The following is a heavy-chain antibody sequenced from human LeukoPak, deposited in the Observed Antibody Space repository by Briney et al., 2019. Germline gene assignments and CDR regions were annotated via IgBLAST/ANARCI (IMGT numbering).Heavy chain of an antibody. CDR3: ARLTRRSGNYFEN. CDR1: GFTFSNYG. CDR2: ISGYNGNT. V-gene: IGHV1-18*01. J-gene: IGHJ4*02. Sequence: ASVKVSCKASGFTFSNYGINWVRQAPGQGLEWMGWISGYNGNTKYAQKFQGRVTMTTDTSTSTAYTELRSLRSDDTAVYYCARLTRRSGNYFENWGQGTLVTVSS. D-gene: IGHD1-1*01.